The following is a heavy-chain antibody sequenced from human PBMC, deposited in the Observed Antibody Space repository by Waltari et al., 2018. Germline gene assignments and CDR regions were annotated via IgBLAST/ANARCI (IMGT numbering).Heavy chain of an antibody. V-gene: IGHV4-59*01. CDR2: IYYSGST. D-gene: IGHD6-19*01. J-gene: IGHJ4*02. CDR3: ASGEQWLVFDY. Sequence: QVQLQESGPGLVKPSETLSLTCTVSGGSISSYYWSWIRQPPGKGLEWIGYIYYSGSTNYNPSLKSRVTISVDTSKNQFSLKLSSVTAADTAVYYCASGEQWLVFDYWGQGTLVTVSS. CDR1: GGSISSYY.